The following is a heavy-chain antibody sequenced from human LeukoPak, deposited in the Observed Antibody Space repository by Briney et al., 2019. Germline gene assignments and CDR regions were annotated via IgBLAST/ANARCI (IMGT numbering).Heavy chain of an antibody. V-gene: IGHV3-23*01. D-gene: IGHD1-26*01. Sequence: GGPLSLPLAPLGFSFSTSALNWSPLPQGKAWDWVSSFGESGGNTYYADSVNGRVTISRDNSMDTLYLHINGLRVEDTATYFCAKSGSGGYHYYYYHMDAWGKGTTVTVSS. J-gene: IGHJ6*03. CDR2: FGESGGNT. CDR1: GFSFSTSA. CDR3: AKSGSGGYHYYYYHMDA.